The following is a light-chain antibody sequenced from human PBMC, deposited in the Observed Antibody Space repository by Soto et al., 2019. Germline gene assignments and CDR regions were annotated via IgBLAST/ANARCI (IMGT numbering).Light chain of an antibody. CDR2: DAS. J-gene: IGKJ1*01. CDR3: PQYKT. CDR1: QSISSW. Sequence: DRQMTQSRSTLSASGGDRVTITCRASQSISSWLAWYQQKPGKAPKLLIYDASSLESGVPSSFSGSGSGTELPPPLSSLPPHAFATYPCPQYKTFGQGTKVDIK. V-gene: IGKV1-5*01.